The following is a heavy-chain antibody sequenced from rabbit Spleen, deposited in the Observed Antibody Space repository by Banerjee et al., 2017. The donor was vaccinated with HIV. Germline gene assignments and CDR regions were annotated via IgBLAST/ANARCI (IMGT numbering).Heavy chain of an antibody. V-gene: IGHV1S45*01. CDR1: GFSFSNKAV. J-gene: IGHJ4*01. D-gene: IGHD2-1*01. Sequence: QEQLVESGGGLVQPEGSLTLTCTASGFSFSNKAVMCWVRQAPGKGLEWIACINAVTGKALYASWAKGRFTFSKTSSTTVTLQMTSLTAADTATYFCARGSATMTMVITGYYFNLWGPGTLVPVS. CDR2: INAVTGKA. CDR3: ARGSATMTMVITGYYFNL.